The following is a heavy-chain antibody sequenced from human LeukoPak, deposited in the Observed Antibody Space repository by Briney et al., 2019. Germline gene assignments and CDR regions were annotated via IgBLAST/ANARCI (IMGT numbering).Heavy chain of an antibody. CDR1: GFTFSSYN. CDR2: ISSSSGTI. V-gene: IGHV3-48*04. J-gene: IGHJ2*01. Sequence: GGSLRLSCAASGFTFSSYNMNWVRQAPGKGLEWVSYISSSSGTIDYTDSVKGRFTISRDNGKNSLYLQMNSLRAEDTAVYYCARDGDYDILTGLPFGVPYFELWGRGTLVTVSS. CDR3: ARDGDYDILTGLPFGVPYFEL. D-gene: IGHD3-9*01.